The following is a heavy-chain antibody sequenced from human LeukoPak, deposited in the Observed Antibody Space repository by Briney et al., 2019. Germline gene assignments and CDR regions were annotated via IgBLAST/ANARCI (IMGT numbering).Heavy chain of an antibody. V-gene: IGHV1-18*01. CDR3: ASTNYYGSGSYYNNWFDP. CDR1: GYTFTSYG. J-gene: IGHJ5*02. Sequence: ASVKVSCKASGYTFTSYGISWVRQAPGQGLEWMGWISAYNGNTNYAQKPQGRVTMTTDTSTSTAYMELRSLRSDDTAVYYCASTNYYGSGSYYNNWFDPWGQGTLVTVSS. D-gene: IGHD3-10*01. CDR2: ISAYNGNT.